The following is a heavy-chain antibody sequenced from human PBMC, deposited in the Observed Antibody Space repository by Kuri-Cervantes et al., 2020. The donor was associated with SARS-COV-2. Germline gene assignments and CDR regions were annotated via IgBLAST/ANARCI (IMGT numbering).Heavy chain of an antibody. D-gene: IGHD3-16*01. Sequence: ASAKIFCKTSGYIFTSYSMHWVRQAPGQRLEWMGWLNVGNGNTKYSQKFQGRLTISREISATTVYMELSSLKSDDTTVYYCAKDPKIHLGELAPYGFDYWGQGTLVTSSS. J-gene: IGHJ4*02. CDR2: LNVGNGNT. CDR1: GYIFTSYS. CDR3: AKDPKIHLGELAPYGFDY. V-gene: IGHV1-3*01.